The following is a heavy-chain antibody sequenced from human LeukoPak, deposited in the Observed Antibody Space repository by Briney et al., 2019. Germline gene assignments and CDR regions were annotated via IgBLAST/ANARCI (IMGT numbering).Heavy chain of an antibody. CDR3: ARDLAAPKMTTVTTDY. V-gene: IGHV1-18*01. J-gene: IGHJ4*02. D-gene: IGHD4-17*01. CDR1: GYTFTSYG. Sequence: ASVKVSCKASGYTFTSYGISWVRQAPGQGLEWMGWISAYNGNTNYAQKLQGRVTMTTDTSTSTAYMELRSLRSDDTAVYYCARDLAAPKMTTVTTDYWGQGTLVTVSS. CDR2: ISAYNGNT.